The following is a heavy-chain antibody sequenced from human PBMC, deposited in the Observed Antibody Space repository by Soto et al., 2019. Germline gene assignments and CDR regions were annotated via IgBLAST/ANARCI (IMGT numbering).Heavy chain of an antibody. CDR2: INAANGDT. D-gene: IGHD3-3*01. CDR3: ARFCSQCRGDFDH. Sequence: ASVKVSCKASGYTFTSYGIHWVRQAPGQRLEWMGWINAANGDTKYSPKFQGRVTITRDTSASTAYMELSSLRSEDTAVYYCARFCSQCRGDFDHWGQGTLVTVSS. J-gene: IGHJ4*02. V-gene: IGHV1-3*01. CDR1: GYTFTSYG.